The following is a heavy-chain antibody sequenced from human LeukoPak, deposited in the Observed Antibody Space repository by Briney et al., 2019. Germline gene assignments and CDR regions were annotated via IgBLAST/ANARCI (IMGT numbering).Heavy chain of an antibody. CDR1: GGSFSGYY. Sequence: SETLSLTCAVYGGSFSGYYWSWIRQPPGKGLEWIGEINHSGSTNYHPSLTSRVTISVDTSKNQFSLKLSSVTAADTAVYYCAGNYYYYYGMDVWGQGTTVTVSS. V-gene: IGHV4-34*01. CDR2: INHSGST. J-gene: IGHJ6*02. CDR3: AGNYYYYYGMDV.